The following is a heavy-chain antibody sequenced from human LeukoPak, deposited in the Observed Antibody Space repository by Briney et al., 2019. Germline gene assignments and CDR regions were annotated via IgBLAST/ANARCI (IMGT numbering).Heavy chain of an antibody. CDR2: IYTTGMT. V-gene: IGHV4-4*07. CDR1: GGSINSYW. CDR3: ARAGYTISSYRFDY. Sequence: PSETLSLTCSVSGGSINSYWWSWIRQPAGKGLGFIGRIYTTGMTNYNPSLKSRVSMSVDTSKNKFSLELRSVTAADTAVYFCARAGYTISSYRFDYWGQGALVTVSS. D-gene: IGHD3-16*02. J-gene: IGHJ4*02.